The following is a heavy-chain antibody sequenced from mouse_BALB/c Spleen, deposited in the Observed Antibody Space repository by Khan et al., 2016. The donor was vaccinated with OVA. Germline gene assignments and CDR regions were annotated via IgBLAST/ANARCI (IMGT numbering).Heavy chain of an antibody. CDR3: ARKNYYGYAMDY. CDR1: GYSITSDYA. V-gene: IGHV3-2*02. Sequence: EVKLLESGPGLVKPSQSLSLTCTVTGYSITSDYAWDWIRQFPGNKLEWMGYISYGGSTSYNSSLKSRISITRDTSKNQFFLQLNSVTTEDTATYYCARKNYYGYAMDYWGQGTSVTVSS. D-gene: IGHD1-1*01. J-gene: IGHJ4*01. CDR2: ISYGGST.